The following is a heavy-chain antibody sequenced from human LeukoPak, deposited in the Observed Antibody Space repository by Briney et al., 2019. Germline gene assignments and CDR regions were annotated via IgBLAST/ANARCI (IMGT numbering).Heavy chain of an antibody. CDR3: ARAYQALGGLSLPDY. V-gene: IGHV7-4-1*02. CDR1: GYSFTTYA. D-gene: IGHD3-16*02. Sequence: ASVKVSCMASGYSFTTYAMNSLRPAPGQRLEWMGWINTNTGNTTYAEGFTGRFVISLDHSDSTAYLQISSLKADDTAVYYCARAYQALGGLSLPDYWGQGTLVSVSS. CDR2: INTNTGNT. J-gene: IGHJ4*02.